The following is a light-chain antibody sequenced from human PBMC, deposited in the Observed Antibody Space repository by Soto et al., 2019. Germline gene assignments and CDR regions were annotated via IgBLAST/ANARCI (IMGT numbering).Light chain of an antibody. CDR1: SSNIGNNY. V-gene: IGLV1-51*01. CDR2: DNN. CDR3: GTWDSSLSAVV. J-gene: IGLJ2*01. Sequence: QSVLTQPPSVSAAPGQKVTISCSGSSSNIGNNYVSWYQQLPGRAPKLLIYDNNKRPSGIPDRFSGSKSGTSATLGITGLQTGDEADYYCGTWDSSLSAVVFGGGTKVTVL.